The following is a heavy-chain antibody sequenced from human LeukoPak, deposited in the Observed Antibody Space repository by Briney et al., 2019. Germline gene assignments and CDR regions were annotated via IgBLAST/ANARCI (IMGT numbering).Heavy chain of an antibody. CDR3: AMTDRYAGRPFDY. CDR1: GYSLIEVA. CDR2: FDPEDGEDGET. D-gene: IGHD3-9*01. J-gene: IGHJ4*02. V-gene: IGHV1-24*01. Sequence: GASVKVSCKVSGYSLIEVAMHWVRQAPGKGLEWVGSFDPEDGEDGETHYAQKFQGTVTMTEDASTDTAYMELTSLSSEDTALYYCAMTDRYAGRPFDYWGQGTLVTVSS.